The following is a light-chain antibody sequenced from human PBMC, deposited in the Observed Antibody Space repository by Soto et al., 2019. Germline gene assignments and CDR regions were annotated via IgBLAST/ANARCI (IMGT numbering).Light chain of an antibody. Sequence: QSVLTQPASVSGCPGQSITISCTGTRRDVGGYNYVSWYQQYPGKSPKLLIYEVTHRPSGVSNRFSGSKSGNTASLTISGLQAEDEADYYCSSYTISNTLPFVFGTGTKVTVL. CDR3: SSYTISNTLPFV. V-gene: IGLV2-14*01. J-gene: IGLJ1*01. CDR1: RRDVGGYNY. CDR2: EVT.